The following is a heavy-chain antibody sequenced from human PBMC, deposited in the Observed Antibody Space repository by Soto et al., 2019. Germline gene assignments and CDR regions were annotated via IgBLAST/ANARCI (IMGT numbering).Heavy chain of an antibody. J-gene: IGHJ6*02. Sequence: GGSLRLSCAASGFTFSSYAMHWVRQAPGKGLEWVAVISYDGSNKYYADSVKGRFTISRDNSKNTLYLQMNSLRAEDTAVYYCARDYDFWSGYSYYYYYYGMDVWGQGTTVTVSS. V-gene: IGHV3-30-3*01. CDR2: ISYDGSNK. D-gene: IGHD3-3*01. CDR1: GFTFSSYA. CDR3: ARDYDFWSGYSYYYYYYGMDV.